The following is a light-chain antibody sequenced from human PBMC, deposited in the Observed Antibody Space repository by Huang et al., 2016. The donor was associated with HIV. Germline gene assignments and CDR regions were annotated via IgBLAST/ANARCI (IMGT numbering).Light chain of an antibody. CDR1: RSLFFASNIKNF. J-gene: IGKJ2*01. Sequence: DILLTQSPDSLAVSLGERATLTCRSSRSLFFASNIKNFLAWYQQKPGQSPKLLRYMASVREAGVPERFTGSGSRTECTLTIASLQAEDVAVYYCQQFYNMPYTFGRGTRLEI. V-gene: IGKV4-1*01. CDR3: QQFYNMPYT. CDR2: MAS.